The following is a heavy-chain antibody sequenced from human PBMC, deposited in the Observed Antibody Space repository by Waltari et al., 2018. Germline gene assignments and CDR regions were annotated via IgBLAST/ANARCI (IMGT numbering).Heavy chain of an antibody. D-gene: IGHD5-18*01. V-gene: IGHV3-53*01. J-gene: IGHJ6*02. CDR3: ARDPVDTAMVSGMDV. CDR2: IYSGGST. Sequence: EVQLVESGGGLIQPGGSLRLSCAASGFTVSSNYMSWVRQAPGKGLAWVSVIYSGGSTYYADSVKGRFTISRDNSKNTLYLQMNSLRAEDTAVYYCARDPVDTAMVSGMDVWGQGTTVTVSS. CDR1: GFTVSSNY.